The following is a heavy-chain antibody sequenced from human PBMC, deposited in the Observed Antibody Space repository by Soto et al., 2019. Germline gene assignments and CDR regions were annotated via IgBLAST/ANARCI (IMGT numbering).Heavy chain of an antibody. CDR2: ISSSGSTI. Sequence: PGGSLRLSCAASGFTFSDYYMSWIRQAPGKGLEWVSYISSSGSTIYYADSVKGRFTISRDNAKNSLYLQMNSLRAGDTAVYYCARETRIVYYYGMDVWGQGTTVTVSS. D-gene: IGHD1-1*01. CDR1: GFTFSDYY. V-gene: IGHV3-11*01. CDR3: ARETRIVYYYGMDV. J-gene: IGHJ6*02.